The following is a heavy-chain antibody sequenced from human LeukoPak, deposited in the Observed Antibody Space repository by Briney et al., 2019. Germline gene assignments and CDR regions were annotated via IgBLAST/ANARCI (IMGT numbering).Heavy chain of an antibody. Sequence: GGSLRLSCAASGFTFSSYWMSWVRQAPGKGLERVANIKQDGSEKYYVDSVKGRFTISRDNAKNSLYLQMNSLRAEDTAVYYCASSTSCYRHLDYWGQGTLVTVSS. J-gene: IGHJ4*02. CDR3: ASSTSCYRHLDY. CDR2: IKQDGSEK. D-gene: IGHD2-2*01. CDR1: GFTFSSYW. V-gene: IGHV3-7*01.